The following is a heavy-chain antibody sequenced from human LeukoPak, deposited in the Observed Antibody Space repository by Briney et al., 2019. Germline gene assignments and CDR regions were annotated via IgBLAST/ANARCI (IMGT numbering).Heavy chain of an antibody. D-gene: IGHD1-26*01. J-gene: IGHJ4*02. V-gene: IGHV3-9*01. CDR1: GFTFDDYA. CDR3: AKELGSGSYYGFDY. Sequence: GGSLRLPCAASGFTFDDYAMHWVRQAPGKGLEWVSGISWNSGSIGYADSVKGRFTISRDNAKNSLYLQMNSLRAEDTALYYCAKELGSGSYYGFDYWGQGTLVTVSS. CDR2: ISWNSGSI.